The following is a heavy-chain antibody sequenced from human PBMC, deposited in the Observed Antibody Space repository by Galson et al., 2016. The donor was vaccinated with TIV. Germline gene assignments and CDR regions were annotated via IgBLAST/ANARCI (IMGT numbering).Heavy chain of an antibody. J-gene: IGHJ3*02. Sequence: CAISGDSVSSDSAAWNWVRQSPSRGLEWLGRTYYRSRWXXDYKVSVKSRITINPDTSKNQFSLQLNSVTPEDTAVYYCTRAAGKKGASCYATCETVDIWGQGTMVTVSS. CDR3: TRAAGKKGASCYATCETVDI. D-gene: IGHD2-2*01. V-gene: IGHV6-1*01. CDR2: TYYRSRWXX. CDR1: GDSVSSDSAA.